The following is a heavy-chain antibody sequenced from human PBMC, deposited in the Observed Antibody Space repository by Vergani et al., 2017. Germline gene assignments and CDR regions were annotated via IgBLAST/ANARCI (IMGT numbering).Heavy chain of an antibody. D-gene: IGHD3-10*01. V-gene: IGHV4-34*11. CDR3: ARGLIWFGEFPYGMDV. CDR1: GVSFSGYY. Sequence: QVQLQQWGAGLLKPSETLSLTCAVYGVSFSGYYWSWILQPPGKGREWFGDIYYSGSTNSNPSLKGQITISVDTSKNQYSLKLSTVTAADTAVSYCARGLIWFGEFPYGMDVWGEGTTVTVSS. J-gene: IGHJ6*04. CDR2: IYYSGST.